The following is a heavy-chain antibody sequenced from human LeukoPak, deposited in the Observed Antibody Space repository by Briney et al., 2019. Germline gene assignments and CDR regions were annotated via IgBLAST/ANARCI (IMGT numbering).Heavy chain of an antibody. D-gene: IGHD1-7*01. Sequence: GSSVKVSCKASGGTFSSYAISWVRQAPGQGLEWIGWIVVGSGNTNYAQKFQERVTITRDMSTSTAYMELSSLRSEDTAVYYCAARGTTDYFDYWGQGTLVTVSS. CDR3: AARGTTDYFDY. CDR2: IVVGSGNT. J-gene: IGHJ4*02. V-gene: IGHV1-58*02. CDR1: GGTFSSYA.